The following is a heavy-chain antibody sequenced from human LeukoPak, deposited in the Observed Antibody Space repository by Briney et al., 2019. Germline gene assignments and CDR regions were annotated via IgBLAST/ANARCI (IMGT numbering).Heavy chain of an antibody. V-gene: IGHV3-23*01. Sequence: GGSLRLSCAASGFTFSSHAMNWVRQLPGKGLEWVSTITYSGANTYYADSVKGRFTISRDNLENTLYLRMDSLSADDTAIYYCARAAGGTAPYYMDVWGKGTPLTVSS. CDR1: GFTFSSHA. CDR2: ITYSGANT. CDR3: ARAAGGTAPYYMDV. D-gene: IGHD3-16*01. J-gene: IGHJ6*03.